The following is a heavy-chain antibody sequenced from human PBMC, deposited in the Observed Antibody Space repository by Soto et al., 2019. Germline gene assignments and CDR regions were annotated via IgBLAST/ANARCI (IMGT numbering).Heavy chain of an antibody. CDR1: GFTVSSNY. CDR3: ARFSLMVYASLGFDY. V-gene: IGHV3-53*02. D-gene: IGHD2-8*01. J-gene: IGHJ4*02. CDR2: IYSGGST. Sequence: EVQLVETGGGLIQPGGSLRLSCAASGFTVSSNYMSWVRQAPGKGLEWVSLIYSGGSTYYADSVKGRFTISRDNSKNTLYLQMNSLRDEDTAVYYCARFSLMVYASLGFDYWGQGTLVTVSS.